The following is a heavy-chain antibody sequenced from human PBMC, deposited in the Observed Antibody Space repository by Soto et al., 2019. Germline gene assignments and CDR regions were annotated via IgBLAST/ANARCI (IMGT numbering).Heavy chain of an antibody. CDR3: AKFLAETPVNKHCSSTSCYVGAFDI. D-gene: IGHD2-2*01. CDR2: ISGSGGST. J-gene: IGHJ3*02. Sequence: EVQLLESGGGLVQPGGSLRLSCAASGFTFSSYAMSWVRQAPGKGLEWVSAISGSGGSTYYADSVKGRFTISRDNSKNTLDLQMNSLRAEDTAVYYCAKFLAETPVNKHCSSTSCYVGAFDIWGQGTMVTVSS. CDR1: GFTFSSYA. V-gene: IGHV3-23*01.